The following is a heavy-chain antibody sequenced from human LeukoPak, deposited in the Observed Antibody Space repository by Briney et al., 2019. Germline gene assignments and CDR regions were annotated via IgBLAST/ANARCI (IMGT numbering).Heavy chain of an antibody. CDR1: GGSISSDNYC. V-gene: IGHV4-39*07. Sequence: SETLSLTCTVSGGSISSDNYCWAWLPQPPGEGRQWIGSFYYSGATYYNPSLKTRVTISEDASKNQLSLKLNSVTAADTAVYYCTRVVGPLDYWGEGTLVTVSS. D-gene: IGHD2-15*01. CDR2: FYYSGAT. J-gene: IGHJ4*02. CDR3: TRVVGPLDY.